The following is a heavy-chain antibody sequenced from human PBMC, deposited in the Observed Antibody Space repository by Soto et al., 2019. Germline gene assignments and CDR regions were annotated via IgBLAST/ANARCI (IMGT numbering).Heavy chain of an antibody. CDR1: GFTFTSSA. D-gene: IGHD6-13*01. CDR2: IVVGSGNT. CDR3: AADGIAAAGDFDY. Sequence: SVKVSCKASGFTFTSSAVQWVRQARGQRLEWIGWIVVGSGNTNYAQKFQERVTITRDMSTSTAYMELSSLRSDDTAVYYCAADGIAAAGDFDYWGKGTLVTVS. J-gene: IGHJ4*02. V-gene: IGHV1-58*01.